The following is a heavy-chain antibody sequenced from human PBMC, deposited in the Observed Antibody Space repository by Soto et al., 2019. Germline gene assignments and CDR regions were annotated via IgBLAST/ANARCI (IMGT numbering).Heavy chain of an antibody. CDR3: XRQVRVRGGIPYNWFDP. Sequence: SETLSLTCAVSGGSISSSSYYWGWVRQPPGKGLEWIGSIYYSGSTYYNPSLKSRVAISVDTSKNQFSLKLSSVTAADTAVYYCXRQVRVRGGIPYNWFDPWGQGTLVTVSS. CDR2: IYYSGST. V-gene: IGHV4-39*01. CDR1: GGSISSSSYY. J-gene: IGHJ5*02. D-gene: IGHD3-10*01.